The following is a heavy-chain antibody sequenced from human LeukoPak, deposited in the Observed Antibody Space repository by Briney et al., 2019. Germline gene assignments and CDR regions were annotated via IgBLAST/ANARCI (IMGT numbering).Heavy chain of an antibody. CDR3: ARRLQLWFGIAY. CDR1: GVSFRGYY. CDR2: INHRGST. D-gene: IGHD5-18*01. Sequence: KPSETLSLTCAVYGVSFRGYYWIWLRQPPGKGLEWIGEINHRGSTNYNPPLKSPVTISLGTSNNNFSLKLGAVTAADTAVEYCARRLQLWFGIAYWGQGSLVTVSS. J-gene: IGHJ4*02. V-gene: IGHV4-34*01.